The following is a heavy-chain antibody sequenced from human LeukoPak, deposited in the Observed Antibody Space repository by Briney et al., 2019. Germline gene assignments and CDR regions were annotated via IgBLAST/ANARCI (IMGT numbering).Heavy chain of an antibody. Sequence: SETLSLTCTVAGGSIVDYYWSWIRQPPGKRLEWIGYVHHSGSTNRNPSLASRATISVDTSKNHFSLKLSSVTAADTAVYYCARDSPEGYYWGQGTLVTVSS. J-gene: IGHJ4*02. D-gene: IGHD2-2*01. CDR1: GGSIVDYY. CDR3: ARDSPEGYY. V-gene: IGHV4-59*12. CDR2: VHHSGST.